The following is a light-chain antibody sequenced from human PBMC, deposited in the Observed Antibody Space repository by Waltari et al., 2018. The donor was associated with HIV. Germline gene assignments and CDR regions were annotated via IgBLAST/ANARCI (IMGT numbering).Light chain of an antibody. J-gene: IGLJ2*01. CDR2: YDI. V-gene: IGLV3-21*04. Sequence: SYMLPQPPSVSVAPGETARITCEGDNIGSRRVQRYQQKGGQAPVLVIYYDIDRPAGIPERFSGSNSDNTATLTISRVEAGDEADYYGQVWDGDSNHVVFGGGTKLTVL. CDR1: NIGSRR. CDR3: QVWDGDSNHVV.